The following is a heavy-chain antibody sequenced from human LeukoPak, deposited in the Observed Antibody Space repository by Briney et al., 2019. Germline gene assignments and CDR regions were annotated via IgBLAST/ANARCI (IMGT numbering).Heavy chain of an antibody. J-gene: IGHJ4*02. Sequence: GGSLRLSCTASGFTFNDYWMTWVRQTPGKGLEWLANINEDGSAKNYVDSVKGRFTISRDNAVNSLYLQMNSLSAEDTAVYYCAKASGRYCSSTSCSEPIDYWGQGPLVTVSS. CDR1: GFTFNDYW. CDR2: INEDGSAK. V-gene: IGHV3-7*01. CDR3: AKASGRYCSSTSCSEPIDY. D-gene: IGHD2-2*01.